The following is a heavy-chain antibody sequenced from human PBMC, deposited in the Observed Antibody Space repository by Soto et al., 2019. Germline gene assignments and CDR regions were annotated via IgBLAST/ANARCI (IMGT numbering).Heavy chain of an antibody. J-gene: IGHJ3*01. D-gene: IGHD3-16*01. Sequence: VRLSCAASGFTVSGYAMHWVREARGKVLECGAVISYDGGSKYYADSVEVRFTISRDNSKNTLYLRMNSLRAEDTAGYYCARXPXLGFDSWGQGTMVNASS. V-gene: IGHV3-30-3*01. CDR3: ARXPXLGFDS. CDR2: ISYDGGSK. CDR1: GFTVSGYA.